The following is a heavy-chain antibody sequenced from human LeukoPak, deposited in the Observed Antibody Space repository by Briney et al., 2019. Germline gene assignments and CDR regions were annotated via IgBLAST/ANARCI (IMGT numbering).Heavy chain of an antibody. V-gene: IGHV4-31*03. D-gene: IGHD3-3*01. J-gene: IGHJ4*02. CDR3: ARGRTDYDFFG. CDR1: GGSISSGGYY. CDR2: IYYSGST. Sequence: SETLSLTCTVSGGSISSGGYYWSWIRQHPGKGLEWTGYIYYSGSTYYNPSLKSRVTISVDTSKNQFSLKLSSVTAADTAVYYCARGRTDYDFFGWGQGTLVTVSS.